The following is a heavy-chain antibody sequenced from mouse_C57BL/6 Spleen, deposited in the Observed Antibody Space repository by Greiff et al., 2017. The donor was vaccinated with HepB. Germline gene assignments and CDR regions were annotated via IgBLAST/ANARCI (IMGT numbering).Heavy chain of an antibody. J-gene: IGHJ2*01. D-gene: IGHD1-1*01. Sequence: EVQLQQSGPELVKPGASVKISCKASGYTFTDYYMNWVKQSHGKSLEWIGDINPNNGGTSYNQKFKGKATLTVDKSSSTAYMELRSLTSEDSAVYYCARGGYYGSFYYWGQGTTLTVSS. V-gene: IGHV1-26*01. CDR2: INPNNGGT. CDR1: GYTFTDYY. CDR3: ARGGYYGSFYY.